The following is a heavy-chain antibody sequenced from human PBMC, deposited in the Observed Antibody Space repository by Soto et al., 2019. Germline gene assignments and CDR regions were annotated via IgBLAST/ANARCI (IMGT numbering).Heavy chain of an antibody. J-gene: IGHJ6*02. V-gene: IGHV5-51*01. CDR3: ARYCTNGVCYTGLDYYGMDV. CDR2: IYPVDSDT. CDR1: GYDFARHW. Sequence: GESLKISCKASGYDFARHWIGWVRQLPVKGFEWMGIIYPVDSDTRYNPSFQGHVTISADKSISTAYLQWSSLKASDTAMYYCARYCTNGVCYTGLDYYGMDVWAQGTTVTVSS. D-gene: IGHD2-8*01.